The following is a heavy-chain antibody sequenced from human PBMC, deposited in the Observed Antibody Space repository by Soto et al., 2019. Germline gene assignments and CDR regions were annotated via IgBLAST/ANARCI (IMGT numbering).Heavy chain of an antibody. CDR1: GGSFSCYY. V-gene: IGHV4-34*01. J-gene: IGHJ6*02. Sequence: KTSETLSLTCAVYGGSFSCYYWSWIRQPPGKGLEWIGEINHSGSTNYNPSLKSRVTISVDTSKNQFSLKLSSVTAADTAVYYCARGAKNTIFGVVIAPNKSYYYYGMDVWGQGTTVTAP. CDR2: INHSGST. CDR3: ARGAKNTIFGVVIAPNKSYYYYGMDV. D-gene: IGHD3-3*01.